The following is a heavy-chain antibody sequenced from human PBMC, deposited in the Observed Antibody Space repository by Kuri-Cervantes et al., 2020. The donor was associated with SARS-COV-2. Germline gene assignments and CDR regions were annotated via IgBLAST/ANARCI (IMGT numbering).Heavy chain of an antibody. Sequence: GGSPNSPCAAPGFTFSSYSMNWVRQASGKGLEWVSSISSIGSYINYADSVKGRFTISRDNAKNSLYLQMNSLRDEDTAVYYCVKSGKHVDAFDIWGQGTMVTVSS. V-gene: IGHV3-21*01. CDR3: VKSGKHVDAFDI. CDR2: ISSIGSYI. J-gene: IGHJ3*02. CDR1: GFTFSSYS.